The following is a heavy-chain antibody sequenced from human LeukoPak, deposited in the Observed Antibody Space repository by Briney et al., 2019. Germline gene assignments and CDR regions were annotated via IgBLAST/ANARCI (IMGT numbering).Heavy chain of an antibody. CDR1: GFTFSSYS. D-gene: IGHD6-13*01. V-gene: IGHV3-21*01. Sequence: MTGGSLRLSCAASGFTFSSYSMNWVRQAPGKGLEWVASISTSSSYIYYADSLKGRFTISRDNAKNSMYLQMNSLRTEDTAVYYCARVKDHRGIAVAGSDYWGQGTLVTVSS. CDR3: ARVKDHRGIAVAGSDY. J-gene: IGHJ4*02. CDR2: ISTSSSYI.